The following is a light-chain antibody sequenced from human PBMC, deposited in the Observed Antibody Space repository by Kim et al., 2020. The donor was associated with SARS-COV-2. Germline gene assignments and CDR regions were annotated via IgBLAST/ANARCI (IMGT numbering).Light chain of an antibody. CDR2: RAS. CDR1: QTVDRN. CDR3: QQISKGPLG. V-gene: IGKV3-15*01. J-gene: IGKJ4*01. Sequence: EIVMTQSPATLSVSPGDRVTLSCRASQTVDRNLAWYQQKGGQPPRLLIYRASTRPTDIPDRFSGSGSGTEFTLTIHSLRSEDSGNYYCQQISKGPLGFCGGTTV.